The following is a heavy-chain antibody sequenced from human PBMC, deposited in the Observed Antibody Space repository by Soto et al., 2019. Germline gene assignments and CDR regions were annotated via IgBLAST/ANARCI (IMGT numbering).Heavy chain of an antibody. CDR3: ASILYGANAFDY. V-gene: IGHV4-59*02. J-gene: IGHJ4*02. CDR2: ISYSGST. CDR1: GGSVTSYY. Sequence: KPSDTLPLTCSVSGGSVTSYYWTWIRQTPGRGLHFIGYISYSGSTSYNPSLRGRVTISTDTSKNQLSLKLSSVTAADTAIYYCASILYGANAFDYWGQGALVTVSS. D-gene: IGHD4-17*01.